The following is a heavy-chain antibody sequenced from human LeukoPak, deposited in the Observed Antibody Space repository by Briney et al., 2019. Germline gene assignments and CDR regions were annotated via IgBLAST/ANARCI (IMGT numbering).Heavy chain of an antibody. CDR3: ARVSEGYYYDSSGYYFDI. V-gene: IGHV4-59*01. D-gene: IGHD3-22*01. J-gene: IGHJ4*02. Sequence: SETLSLTCTVSGGSISRYYWSWIRQPPGKGLEWIGYIYYSGSTNYNPSRKSRVTISVDTSKNQFSLKLSSVTAADTAVYYCARVSEGYYYDSSGYYFDIWGQGTLVTVSS. CDR1: GGSISRYY. CDR2: IYYSGST.